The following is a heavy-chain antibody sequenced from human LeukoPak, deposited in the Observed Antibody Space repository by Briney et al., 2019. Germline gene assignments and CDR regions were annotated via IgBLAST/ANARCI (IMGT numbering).Heavy chain of an antibody. V-gene: IGHV3-53*01. Sequence: GGSLRLSCEASGFSVSSNDMSWDRQAPGKGLECVSVIDRGGSTFYADSVKGRFTISRDNSKNTLYLQMNSLRVEDTAEFYCAKRVGYGYDMDVWGQGTTVTVSS. D-gene: IGHD5-24*01. J-gene: IGHJ6*02. CDR1: GFSVSSND. CDR3: AKRVGYGYDMDV. CDR2: IDRGGST.